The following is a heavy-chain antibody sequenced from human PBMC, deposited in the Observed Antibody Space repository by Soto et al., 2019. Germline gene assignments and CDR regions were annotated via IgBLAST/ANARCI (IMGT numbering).Heavy chain of an antibody. Sequence: GGSLRLSCAASGFTFSSCAMHWVRQAPGKGLEWVAVISYDGSNKYYADSVKGRFTISRDNSKNTLYLQMNSLRAEDTAVYYCARDPYGDFWSGYYNDYWGQGTLVTVSS. D-gene: IGHD3-3*01. J-gene: IGHJ4*02. CDR3: ARDPYGDFWSGYYNDY. CDR2: ISYDGSNK. CDR1: GFTFSSCA. V-gene: IGHV3-30-3*01.